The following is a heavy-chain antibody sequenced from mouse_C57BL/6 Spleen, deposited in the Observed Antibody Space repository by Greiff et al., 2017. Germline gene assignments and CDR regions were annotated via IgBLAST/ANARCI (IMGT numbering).Heavy chain of an antibody. CDR3: ARDMGLVTTSAFDY. V-gene: IGHV5-4*01. J-gene: IGHJ2*01. Sequence: EVQRVESGGGLVKPGGSLKLSCAASGFTFSSYAMSWVRQTPEKRLEWVATISDGGSYTYYPDNVKGRFTITRDNAKNNLYLQMSHLKSEDTAMYYCARDMGLVTTSAFDYWGQGTTLTVSS. CDR1: GFTFSSYA. D-gene: IGHD2-2*01. CDR2: ISDGGSYT.